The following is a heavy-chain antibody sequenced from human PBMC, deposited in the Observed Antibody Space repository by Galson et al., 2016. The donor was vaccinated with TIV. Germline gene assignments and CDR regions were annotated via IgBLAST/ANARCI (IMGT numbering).Heavy chain of an antibody. Sequence: SLTCAVSGGSISSSTYYWGWIRQPPGKGLEWIGSIYYSGNTYYNPPLRSRVTISVDTSKNQFSLKLSSVTAADTAVYYCARGTVTTRYFDLWGRGTLVTVSS. CDR2: IYYSGNT. CDR3: ARGTVTTRYFDL. J-gene: IGHJ2*01. V-gene: IGHV4-39*07. D-gene: IGHD4-17*01. CDR1: GGSISSSTYY.